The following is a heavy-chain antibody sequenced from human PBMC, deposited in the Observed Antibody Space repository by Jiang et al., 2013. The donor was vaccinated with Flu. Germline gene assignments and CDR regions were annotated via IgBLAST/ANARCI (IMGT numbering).Heavy chain of an antibody. CDR3: AKGGGAFDY. CDR2: TYYRSKWYT. J-gene: IGHJ4*02. Sequence: SQTLSLTCAISGDSVSSNTAGWSWIRQSPSRGLEWLGRTYYRSKWYTDYAESVRSRITINPDTSKNQFSLQLNSVTPEDTAVYYCAKGGGAFDYWGQGIMVIVSS. CDR1: GDSVSSNTAG. V-gene: IGHV6-1*01. D-gene: IGHD3-16*01.